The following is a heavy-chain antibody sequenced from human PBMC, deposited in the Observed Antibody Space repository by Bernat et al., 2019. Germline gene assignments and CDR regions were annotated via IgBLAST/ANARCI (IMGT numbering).Heavy chain of an antibody. V-gene: IGHV1-46*03. Sequence: QVQLVQSGAEVKKPGASVKVSCKASGYTFTSYYMHWVRQAPGQGLEWMGIINPSGGSTSYAQKFQGRVTMTRDTSTSTVYMGLSSLRSEDTAVYYSARAGGYCSGGSCYIVYGMDVWGEGTTVNVSS. D-gene: IGHD2-15*01. CDR2: INPSGGST. J-gene: IGHJ6*04. CDR3: ARAGGYCSGGSCYIVYGMDV. CDR1: GYTFTSYY.